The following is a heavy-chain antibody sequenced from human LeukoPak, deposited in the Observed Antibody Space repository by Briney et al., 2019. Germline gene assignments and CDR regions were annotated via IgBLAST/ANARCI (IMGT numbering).Heavy chain of an antibody. CDR3: ARDSSVWYNDY. V-gene: IGHV1-3*01. D-gene: IGHD6-19*01. Sequence: ASVKVSCKAPGYTFTSYIIHWVRQAPGQRLEWMGWINAGNANTKYSQKFQGRVTITRDTSASTAYMELSSLTSEDTAVYYCARDSSVWYNDYWGQGTLVTVSS. J-gene: IGHJ4*02. CDR2: INAGNANT. CDR1: GYTFTSYI.